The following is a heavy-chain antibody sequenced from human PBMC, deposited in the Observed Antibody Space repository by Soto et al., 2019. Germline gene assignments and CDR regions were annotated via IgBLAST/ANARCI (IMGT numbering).Heavy chain of an antibody. Sequence: ASVKVSCKACGYTFITDGVSWVRQAPGQGLYWLGWMSTYNGNTRYAERLRGRVTMTTDTTTNTAYMELRNLRSDDTAVYYCARGPTDYYDNSANYFLDYWGQGTLVTVSS. CDR3: ARGPTDYYDNSANYFLDY. V-gene: IGHV1-18*01. CDR1: GYTFITDG. D-gene: IGHD3-22*01. J-gene: IGHJ4*02. CDR2: MSTYNGNT.